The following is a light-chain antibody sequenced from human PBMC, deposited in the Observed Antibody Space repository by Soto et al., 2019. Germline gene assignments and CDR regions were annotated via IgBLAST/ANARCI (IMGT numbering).Light chain of an antibody. CDR3: SSYTSSTTLL. J-gene: IGLJ3*02. Sequence: QSALTQPASVSGSPGQSITISCTGTSSDVGGYKYVSWYQQHPGKAPKLMIYEVSNRPSGISIRFSGSKSGNTASLTISGLQTEDEADYYCSSYTSSTTLLFGGGTKVTVL. CDR2: EVS. CDR1: SSDVGGYKY. V-gene: IGLV2-14*01.